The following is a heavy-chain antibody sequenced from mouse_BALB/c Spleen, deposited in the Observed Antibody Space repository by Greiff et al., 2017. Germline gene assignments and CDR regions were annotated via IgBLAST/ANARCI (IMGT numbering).Heavy chain of an antibody. CDR3: ARKEALDY. CDR1: GYTFTDYW. V-gene: IGHV1-69*01. Sequence: QVQLKQPGAELVMPGASVKMSCKASGYTFTDYWMHWVKQRPGQGLEWIGAIDTSDSYTSYNQKFKGKATLTVDESSSTAYMQLSSLTSEDSAVYYCARKEALDYWGQGTTLTVSS. CDR2: IDTSDSYT. J-gene: IGHJ2*01.